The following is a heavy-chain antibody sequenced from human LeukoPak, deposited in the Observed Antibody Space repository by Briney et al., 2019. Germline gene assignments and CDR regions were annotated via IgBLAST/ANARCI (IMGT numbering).Heavy chain of an antibody. CDR3: ARQLAYCGGDCYGAFDI. V-gene: IGHV4-34*01. CDR1: GGSFSGYY. D-gene: IGHD2-21*01. Sequence: PSETLSLTCAVYGGSFSGYYWSWIRQPPGKGREWIGEINHSGSTNYNPSLKSRVTISVDTSKNQFSLKLSSVTAADTAVYYCARQLAYCGGDCYGAFDIWGQGTMVTVSS. CDR2: INHSGST. J-gene: IGHJ3*02.